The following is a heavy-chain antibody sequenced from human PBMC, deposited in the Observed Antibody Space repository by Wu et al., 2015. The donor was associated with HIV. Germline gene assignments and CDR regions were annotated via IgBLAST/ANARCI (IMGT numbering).Heavy chain of an antibody. Sequence: QVQLVQSGAEMKKAGSSVKVSCKPSRGTFHNYAISWVRQAPGEGLEWMGGIIFMFGSTNYAQRLQGRVTISSDESTSIAYMELSSLRYEDTAVYYCAGGLLPSGWSTGVAFDLWGQGTLVSVSS. CDR2: IIFMFGST. D-gene: IGHD6-19*01. CDR1: RGTFHNYA. V-gene: IGHV1-69*05. CDR3: AGGLLPSGWSTGVAFDL. J-gene: IGHJ3*01.